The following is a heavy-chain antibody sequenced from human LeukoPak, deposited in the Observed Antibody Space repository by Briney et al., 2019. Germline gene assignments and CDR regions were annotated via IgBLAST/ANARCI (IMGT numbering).Heavy chain of an antibody. CDR3: ARVVFWSGYHYFDY. CDR2: INHSGST. J-gene: IGHJ4*02. V-gene: IGHV4-34*01. CDR1: GGSFSGYY. Sequence: PSETLSLTCAVYGGSFSGYYWSWIRQPPGKGLEWIGEINHSGSTYYNPSLTSRVTVSIDTSKNQFSLRLTSVTAADTAVYYCARVVFWSGYHYFDYWGQGTLVTVSS. D-gene: IGHD3-3*01.